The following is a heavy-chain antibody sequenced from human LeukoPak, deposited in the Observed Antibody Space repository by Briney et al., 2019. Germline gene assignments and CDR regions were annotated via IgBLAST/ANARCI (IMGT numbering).Heavy chain of an antibody. J-gene: IGHJ4*02. CDR1: GYTFTSYA. Sequence: ASVKVSCKASGYTFTSYAMNWVRQAPGQGLEWMGVINPSGGSTSYAQKLQGRVTMTRNRSTSKVYMELRSLRSEDTAVYYCARAPDIVATDFDYWGQGTLVTVSS. CDR3: ARAPDIVATDFDY. CDR2: INPSGGST. D-gene: IGHD5-12*01. V-gene: IGHV1-46*01.